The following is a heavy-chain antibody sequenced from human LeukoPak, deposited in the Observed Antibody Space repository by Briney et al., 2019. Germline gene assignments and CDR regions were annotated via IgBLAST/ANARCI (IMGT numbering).Heavy chain of an antibody. J-gene: IGHJ6*03. V-gene: IGHV4-59*01. CDR3: AXXXXXXXXYYYYYMDV. Sequence: SXXSIXXXYWSWIRQPPGKGLXXIGYIYYSGRTNYXPSLKRRLTISVETCXKQLSLTLSSVSAADTAVYYCAXXXXXXXXYYYYYMDVWGKGTTVTISS. CDR2: IYYSGRT. CDR1: XXSIXXXY.